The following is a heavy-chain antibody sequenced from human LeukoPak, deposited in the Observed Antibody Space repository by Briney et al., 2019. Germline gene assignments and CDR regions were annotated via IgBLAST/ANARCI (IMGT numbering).Heavy chain of an antibody. V-gene: IGHV4-61*08. CDR2: IYYSGST. D-gene: IGHD1-26*01. CDR3: ARVRAGIVHY. CDR1: GGSISSGGYY. Sequence: SETLSLTCTVSGGSISSGGYYWSWIRQPPGKGLEWIGYIYYSGSTNYNPSLKSRVTISVDTSKNQFSLKLSSVTAADTAVYYCARVRAGIVHYWGQGTLVTVSS. J-gene: IGHJ4*02.